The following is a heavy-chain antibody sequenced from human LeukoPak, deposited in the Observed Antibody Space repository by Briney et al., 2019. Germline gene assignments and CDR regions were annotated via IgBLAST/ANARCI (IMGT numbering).Heavy chain of an antibody. J-gene: IGHJ4*02. Sequence: GGSLRLSCSASGFTFNSYSMHWVRQGPGKGLEYVSGISSNGRSTYDADSVKGRFTISRDNSKDTLYLQMSSLRAEDTAVYYCAKGASLGYCSGANCYSAYWGQGTLVTVSS. CDR3: AKGASLGYCSGANCYSAY. CDR2: ISSNGRST. D-gene: IGHD2-15*01. V-gene: IGHV3-64D*09. CDR1: GFTFNSYS.